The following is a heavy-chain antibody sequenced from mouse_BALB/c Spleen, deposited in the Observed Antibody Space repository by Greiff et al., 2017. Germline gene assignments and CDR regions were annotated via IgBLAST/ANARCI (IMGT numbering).Heavy chain of an antibody. J-gene: IGHJ4*01. CDR2: ILPGSGST. CDR1: GYTFSSYW. Sequence: QVQLQRSGAELMKPGASVKISCKATGYTFSSYWIEWVKQRPGHGLEWIGEILPGSGSTNYNEKFKGKATFTADTSSNTAYMQLSSLTSEDSAVYYCARFSSGWVRYAMDYWGQGTSVTVSS. CDR3: ARFSSGWVRYAMDY. V-gene: IGHV1-9*01. D-gene: IGHD3-1*01.